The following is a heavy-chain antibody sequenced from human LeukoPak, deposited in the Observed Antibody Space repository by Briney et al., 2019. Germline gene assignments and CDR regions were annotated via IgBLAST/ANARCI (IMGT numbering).Heavy chain of an antibody. CDR2: IWYDGSNK. J-gene: IGHJ4*02. V-gene: IGHV3-33*01. CDR1: GFTFSSYG. CDR3: ASYSYFSGSYSDY. D-gene: IGHD1-26*01. Sequence: GGSLRLSCAASGFTFSSYGMHWVRQAPGKGLEWVAVIWYDGSNKYYADSVKGRFTISRDNSKNTLSLQMNSLRSGDTAVYYCASYSYFSGSYSDYWGQGTLVTVSS.